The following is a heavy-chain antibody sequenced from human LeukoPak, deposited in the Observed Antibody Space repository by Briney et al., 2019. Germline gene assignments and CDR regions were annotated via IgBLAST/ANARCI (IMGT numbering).Heavy chain of an antibody. CDR3: AKDSSSGWYGLYYYYYMDV. Sequence: GGSLRLSCAASGFTFRTYAMHWVRQAPGKGLEWVAFIRYDGSNKYYADSVKGRFTISRDNSKNTLYLQMNSLRAEDTAVYYCAKDSSSGWYGLYYYYYMDVWGRGTTVTISS. CDR1: GFTFRTYA. D-gene: IGHD6-19*01. V-gene: IGHV3-30*02. J-gene: IGHJ6*03. CDR2: IRYDGSNK.